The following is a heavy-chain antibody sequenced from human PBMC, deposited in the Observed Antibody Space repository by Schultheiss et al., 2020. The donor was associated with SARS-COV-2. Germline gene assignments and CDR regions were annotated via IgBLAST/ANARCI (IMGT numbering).Heavy chain of an antibody. CDR2: IVVGSGNT. J-gene: IGHJ2*01. CDR3: ARDRYDFWSGYVSYWYFDL. Sequence: TSVKVSCKASGFTFTSSAVQWVRQARGQRLEWIGWIVVGSGNTNYAQKFQERVTITRDMSTSTAYMELSSLRSEDTAVYYCARDRYDFWSGYVSYWYFDLWGRGTLVTVSS. D-gene: IGHD3-3*01. V-gene: IGHV1-58*01. CDR1: GFTFTSSA.